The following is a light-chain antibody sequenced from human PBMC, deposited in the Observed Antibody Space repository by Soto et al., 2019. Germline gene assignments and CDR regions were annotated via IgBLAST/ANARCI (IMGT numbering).Light chain of an antibody. CDR1: GSNIGRNS. Sequence: QSVLTQPPSTSGTPGQRVTIPCSGSGSNIGRNSVTWYQRLPGTAPKLLVYRNNQRPSGVPERFSGSKSGTSASLAISDLQSVDEADYYCATWDDSLSGVEFGGGTKLTVL. J-gene: IGLJ3*02. CDR3: ATWDDSLSGVE. V-gene: IGLV1-44*01. CDR2: RNN.